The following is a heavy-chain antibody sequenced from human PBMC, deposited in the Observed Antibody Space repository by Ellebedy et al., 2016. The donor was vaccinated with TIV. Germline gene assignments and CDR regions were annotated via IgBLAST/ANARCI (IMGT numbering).Heavy chain of an antibody. J-gene: IGHJ5*02. Sequence: MPSETLSLTCTVSGASISSPSFYWGWLRQPPGKGLEYIGSVYYTGTTYHNSSLKSRVTLSVDTSKNQFSLKLSSVAAADTAVYFCARHGGLQRSCFDPWGQGTPVTVSA. CDR1: GASISSPSFY. D-gene: IGHD3-10*01. CDR3: ARHGGLQRSCFDP. CDR2: VYYTGTT. V-gene: IGHV4-39*01.